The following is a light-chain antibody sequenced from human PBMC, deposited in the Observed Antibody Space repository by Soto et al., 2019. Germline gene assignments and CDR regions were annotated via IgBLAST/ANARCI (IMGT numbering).Light chain of an antibody. Sequence: QSALTQPASVSGSPGQSITISCTGTSSDVGSYNLVSWYQQHPGKAPKLMIYEGSKRPSGVSNRFSGSKSGNTASLTISGLQAEDEADYYGCSYAGSSRHVFGTGTKVTVL. CDR2: EGS. J-gene: IGLJ1*01. V-gene: IGLV2-23*01. CDR3: CSYAGSSRHV. CDR1: SSDVGSYNL.